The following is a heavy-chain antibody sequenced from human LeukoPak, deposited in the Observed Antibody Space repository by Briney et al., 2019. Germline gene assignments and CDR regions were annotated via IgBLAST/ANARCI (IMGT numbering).Heavy chain of an antibody. V-gene: IGHV4-39*07. J-gene: IGHJ5*02. Sequence: SETLSLTCTVSGGSIRSSYYYWGWIRQPPGKGLEWIGSIYDSGSTYYNPSLKSRVTISVDTSKNQFSLKLSSVTAADTAVYYCARDKKPNYDILTGYYQPHLYNWFDPWGQGTLVTVSS. CDR2: IYDSGST. CDR1: GGSIRSSYYY. D-gene: IGHD3-9*01. CDR3: ARDKKPNYDILTGYYQPHLYNWFDP.